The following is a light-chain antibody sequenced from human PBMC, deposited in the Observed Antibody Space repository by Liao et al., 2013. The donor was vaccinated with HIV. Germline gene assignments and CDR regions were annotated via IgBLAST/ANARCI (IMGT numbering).Light chain of an antibody. V-gene: IGLV3-21*01. CDR1: IGSQS. CDR3: QMWDSSGDHPA. J-gene: IGLJ2*01. CDR2: YDT. Sequence: SYVVTQPPTVSVAPGKTARITCGGNIGSQSVHWYQRRPGQAPILIIFYDTERSSGIPERFSGSTSETTATLTISRVEVGSEAEYYCQMWDSSGDHPAFGGGTKLTVL.